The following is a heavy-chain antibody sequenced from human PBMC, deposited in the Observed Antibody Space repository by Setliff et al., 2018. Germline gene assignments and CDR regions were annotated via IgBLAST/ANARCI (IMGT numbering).Heavy chain of an antibody. CDR2: LYTSGDT. J-gene: IGHJ6*03. CDR1: GGSISSHY. CDR3: ARMTGFAYMDV. V-gene: IGHV4-4*07. Sequence: SETLSLTCTVSGGSISSHYWTWIRQPAGKGLEWIGRLYTSGDTNYNPSLKSRVSMSLDTSKNQFSLKLNSVTAADTGVYYCARMTGFAYMDVWGKGTPVTVSS.